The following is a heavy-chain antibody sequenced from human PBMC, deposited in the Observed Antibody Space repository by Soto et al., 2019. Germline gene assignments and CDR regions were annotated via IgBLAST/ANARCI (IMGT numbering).Heavy chain of an antibody. CDR2: IYYSGST. J-gene: IGHJ4*02. D-gene: IGHD5-12*01. CDR1: GGSISSSSYY. Sequence: SETLSLTCTVSGGSISSSSYYWGWIRQPPGKGLEWIGSIYYSGSTYYNPSLKSRVTISVDTSKNQFSLKLSSVTAADTAVYYCARPGEIDIVATFFDYWGQGTLVTVSS. CDR3: ARPGEIDIVATFFDY. V-gene: IGHV4-39*01.